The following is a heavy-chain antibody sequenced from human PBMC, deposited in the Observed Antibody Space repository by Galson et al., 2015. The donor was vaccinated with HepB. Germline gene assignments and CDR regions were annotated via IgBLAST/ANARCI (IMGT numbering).Heavy chain of an antibody. J-gene: IGHJ3*02. Sequence: SVKVSCKASGGTFSSYAISWVRQAPGQGLEWMGGIIPIFGTANYAQKFQGRVTITADESTSTAYMELSSLRSEDTAVYYCARVMWELLPPNAFDIWGQGTMVTVSS. CDR3: ARVMWELLPPNAFDI. V-gene: IGHV1-69*13. CDR2: IIPIFGTA. D-gene: IGHD1-26*01. CDR1: GGTFSSYA.